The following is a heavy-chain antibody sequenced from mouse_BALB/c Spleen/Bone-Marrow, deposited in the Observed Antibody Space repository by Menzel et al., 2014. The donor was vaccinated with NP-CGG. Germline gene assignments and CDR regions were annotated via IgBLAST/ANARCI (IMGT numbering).Heavy chain of an antibody. J-gene: IGHJ2*01. D-gene: IGHD2-14*01. Sequence: EVKLMESGPELVKPGASVKVSCKASGYAFTNYNMNWVKQSHGESLEWIGYIDPYSGGTNYNQKFRGKATLTVDKSSSTAYMHLNSLTSEGSAVYYCSRGVLAYFDYWGQGTTLTVSS. CDR2: IDPYSGGT. V-gene: IGHV1S135*01. CDR3: SRGVLAYFDY. CDR1: GYAFTNYN.